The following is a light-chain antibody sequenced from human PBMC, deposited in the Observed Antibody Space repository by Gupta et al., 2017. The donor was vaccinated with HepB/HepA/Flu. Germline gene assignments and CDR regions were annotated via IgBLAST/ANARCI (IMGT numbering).Light chain of an antibody. V-gene: IGKV3-11*02. Sequence: EVVLTQSPATLSLSPGERATLSCRASQSVSSYLAWYQQKPGQAPRLLIYNICNSANGSPARFSGCGDSRDFTLTSISREPEDCVAYYWQQGYHWPTFGQGTRLEIK. CDR2: NIC. CDR3: QQGYHWPT. CDR1: QSVSSY. J-gene: IGKJ5*01.